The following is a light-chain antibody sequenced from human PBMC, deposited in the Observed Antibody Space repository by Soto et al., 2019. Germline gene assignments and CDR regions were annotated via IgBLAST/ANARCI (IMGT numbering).Light chain of an antibody. CDR3: ISYTSSSTSYV. Sequence: HSLLTQPASLSASPGQSITISCTGTSSDVGGYNYVAWYQQHPGKVPRLMIYEVSNRPSGVSNRFSGSKSGSTASLTISGLQAEDEADYYCISYTSSSTSYVFGTGTKVTVL. CDR1: SSDVGGYNY. V-gene: IGLV2-14*01. CDR2: EVS. J-gene: IGLJ1*01.